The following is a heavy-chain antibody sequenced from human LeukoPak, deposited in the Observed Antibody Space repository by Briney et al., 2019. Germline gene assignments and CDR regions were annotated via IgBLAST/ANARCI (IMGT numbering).Heavy chain of an antibody. V-gene: IGHV1-2*02. CDR1: GYTFTGYY. J-gene: IGHJ4*02. CDR3: AREGNRGNYFDY. CDR2: INPNSGGT. D-gene: IGHD7-27*01. Sequence: ASVKVSCKASGYTFTGYYMHWVRQAPGQELEWMGWINPNSGGTNYAQKFQGRVTMTRDTSISTAYMELSRLRSDDTAVYYCAREGNRGNYFDYWGQGTLVTVSS.